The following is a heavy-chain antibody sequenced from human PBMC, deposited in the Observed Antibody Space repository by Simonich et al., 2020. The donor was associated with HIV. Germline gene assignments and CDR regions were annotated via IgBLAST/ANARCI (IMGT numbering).Heavy chain of an antibody. V-gene: IGHV1-69*11. CDR3: ARKGGGRGVYYFDY. CDR2: ITPIVGKA. D-gene: IGHD3-10*01. J-gene: IGHJ4*02. CDR1: GGTVSGFA. Sequence: QVQLVQSGAEVKKPGSSVKVSCKASGGTVSGFAISWVRQAPGLGLEWVGRITPIVGKANYAQMFQGRVTITADESTSTAYMELSSLRSEDTGIYYCARKGGGRGVYYFDYWGQGTLVTVSS.